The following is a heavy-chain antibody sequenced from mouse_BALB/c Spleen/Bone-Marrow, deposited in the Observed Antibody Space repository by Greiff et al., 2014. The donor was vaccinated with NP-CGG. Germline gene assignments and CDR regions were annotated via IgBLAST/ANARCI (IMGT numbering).Heavy chain of an antibody. CDR3: ARLRQLGLRTIDY. CDR2: IHPGSGGT. Sequence: QVQLQQSGAELVRPGASVKLSCKALGYTFIDYELHWVKQTPVHGLEWIGAIHPGSGGTAYNQKFKGKATLTADKYSSTVYMELSSLTSEDSVVYYCARLRQLGLRTIDYWGQGTTLTVSS. J-gene: IGHJ2*01. CDR1: GYTFIDYE. V-gene: IGHV1-15*01. D-gene: IGHD3-2*01.